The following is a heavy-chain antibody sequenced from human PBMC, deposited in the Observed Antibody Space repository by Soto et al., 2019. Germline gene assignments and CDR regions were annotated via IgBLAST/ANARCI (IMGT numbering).Heavy chain of an antibody. Sequence: SVKVSCKASGGTFSSYAISWVRQAPGQGLEWMGGIIPIFGTANYAQKFQGRVTITADESTSTAYMELSSLRSEDTAVYYCAREPTTSSSWTYYYGMDVWGQGTTLTVSS. J-gene: IGHJ6*02. CDR2: IIPIFGTA. D-gene: IGHD6-13*01. CDR1: GGTFSSYA. CDR3: AREPTTSSSWTYYYGMDV. V-gene: IGHV1-69*13.